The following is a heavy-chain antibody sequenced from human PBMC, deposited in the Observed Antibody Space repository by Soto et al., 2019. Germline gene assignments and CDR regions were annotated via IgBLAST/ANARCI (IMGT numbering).Heavy chain of an antibody. V-gene: IGHV3-74*01. CDR2: IDSDGNST. CDR1: GFTFNSYW. Sequence: HPGGSLRLSCAASGFTFNSYWMHWVRQAPGKGLVWVSHIDSDGNSTTYADSVKGRFTISRDNAKNTLYLQMNSLRAEDTAVYYCVRENYYYGMDVWGQGTTVTVSS. J-gene: IGHJ6*02. CDR3: VRENYYYGMDV.